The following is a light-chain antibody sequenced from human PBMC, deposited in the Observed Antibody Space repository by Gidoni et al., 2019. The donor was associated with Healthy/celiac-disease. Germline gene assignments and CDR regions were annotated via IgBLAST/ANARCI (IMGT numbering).Light chain of an antibody. Sequence: EIVMTQSPLSLPVTPGEPASIPCRSSKSLLHSNGYNYLDWYLQKPGQSPQLLIYLGSNRASGVPDRFSGSGSGTDFTLKISRVEAEDVGVYYCMQALQTSYTFGQXTKLEIK. CDR3: MQALQTSYT. CDR1: KSLLHSNGYNY. J-gene: IGKJ2*01. CDR2: LGS. V-gene: IGKV2-28*01.